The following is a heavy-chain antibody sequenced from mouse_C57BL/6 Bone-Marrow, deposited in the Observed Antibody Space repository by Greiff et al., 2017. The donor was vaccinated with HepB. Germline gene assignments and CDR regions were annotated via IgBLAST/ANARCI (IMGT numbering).Heavy chain of an antibody. V-gene: IGHV1-54*01. CDR2: INPGSGGT. D-gene: IGHD2-13*01. Sequence: QVQLQQSGAELVRPGTSVKVSCKASGYAFTNYLIEWVKQRPGQGLEWIGVINPGSGGTNYNEKFKGKATLTADKSSSTAYMQLSSLTSEDSAVYFCARSGLDYGDYEGVDFDYWGQGTTLTVSS. CDR3: ARSGLDYGDYEGVDFDY. J-gene: IGHJ2*01. CDR1: GYAFTNYL.